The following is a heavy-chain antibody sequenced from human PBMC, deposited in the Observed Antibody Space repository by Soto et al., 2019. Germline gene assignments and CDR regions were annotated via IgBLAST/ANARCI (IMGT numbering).Heavy chain of an antibody. D-gene: IGHD3-3*01. CDR2: ISSSSSTI. V-gene: IGHV3-48*01. J-gene: IGHJ3*02. Sequence: EVQLVESGGGLVQPGGSLRLSCAASGFTFSSYSMNWVRQAPGTGLEWVSYISSSSSTIYYADSVKGRFTISRDKAKNSLYLQMNSLRAEDTAVYYCARDYLPTISAFDIWGNGTMVTVAS. CDR1: GFTFSSYS. CDR3: ARDYLPTISAFDI.